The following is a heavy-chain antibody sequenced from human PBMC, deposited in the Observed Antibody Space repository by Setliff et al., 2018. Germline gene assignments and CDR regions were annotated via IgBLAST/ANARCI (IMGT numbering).Heavy chain of an antibody. CDR3: ASYDILTGYWGYDYYYMDV. V-gene: IGHV4-59*05. D-gene: IGHD3-9*01. CDR1: GGSIRSYY. CDR2: IYYSGST. Sequence: SETLFLTCTVSGGSIRSYYWNWIRQPPGKGLEWIGSIYYSGSTYYNPSLKSRVTISVDTSKNQFSLKLSSVTAADTAVYYCASYDILTGYWGYDYYYMDVWGKGTTVTVSS. J-gene: IGHJ6*03.